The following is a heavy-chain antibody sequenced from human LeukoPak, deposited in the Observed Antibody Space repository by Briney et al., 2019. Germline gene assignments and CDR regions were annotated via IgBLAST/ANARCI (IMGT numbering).Heavy chain of an antibody. Sequence: GGSLRLSCAASGFTFSSYAMSWVRQAPGKGLEWVSAISGSGGSTYYADSVKGRFTISRDNSKNTLYLQMNSLRAEDTAVYYCAKDRGTDILTGYYMPCAFDIWGQGTMVTVSS. CDR1: GFTFSSYA. V-gene: IGHV3-23*01. D-gene: IGHD3-9*01. CDR2: ISGSGGST. J-gene: IGHJ3*02. CDR3: AKDRGTDILTGYYMPCAFDI.